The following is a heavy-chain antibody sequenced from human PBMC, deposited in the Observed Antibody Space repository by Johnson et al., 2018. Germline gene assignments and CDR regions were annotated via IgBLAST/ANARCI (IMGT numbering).Heavy chain of an antibody. D-gene: IGHD3-10*01. CDR3: ARELLVRYYIDYYYYMDV. V-gene: IGHV3-66*02. Sequence: EVQLVESGGGVVQTGGSLRLSCAASGFTVSSNYMSWVRQAPGKGLEWVSVIYSGGSTYYADSVKGRFTISRDNSKNPLYLQMNSLRAEDTAVYYCARELLVRYYIDYYYYMDVWGKGTTVTVSS. CDR2: IYSGGST. J-gene: IGHJ6*03. CDR1: GFTVSSNY.